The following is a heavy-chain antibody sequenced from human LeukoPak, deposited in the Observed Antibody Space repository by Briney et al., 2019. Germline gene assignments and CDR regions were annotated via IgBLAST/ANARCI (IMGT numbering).Heavy chain of an antibody. CDR3: AREQTYYSGSGSYYPRNFDY. Sequence: ASVKVSCKASGYTFTSYCISWVRQAPGQGLEWMGWISAYNGNTNYAQKLQGRVTMTTDTSTSTAYMELRSLRSDDTAVYYCAREQTYYSGSGSYYPRNFDYWGQGTLVTVSS. CDR2: ISAYNGNT. D-gene: IGHD3-10*01. J-gene: IGHJ4*02. V-gene: IGHV1-18*01. CDR1: GYTFTSYC.